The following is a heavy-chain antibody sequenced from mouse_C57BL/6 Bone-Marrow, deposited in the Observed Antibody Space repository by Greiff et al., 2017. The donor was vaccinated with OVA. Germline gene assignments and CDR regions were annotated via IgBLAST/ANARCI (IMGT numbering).Heavy chain of an antibody. CDR2: INPSSGYT. CDR3: AREGDGSSYDGYFEV. D-gene: IGHD1-1*01. CDR1: GYTFTSYT. V-gene: IGHV1-4*01. Sequence: QVHVKQSGAELARPGASVKMSCKASGYTFTSYTMHWVKQRPGQGLEWIGYINPSSGYTKYNQKFKDKATLPADKYSSTAYMQRSSLTSDDSAVYYCAREGDGSSYDGYFEVWGTGTTVTVSS. J-gene: IGHJ1*03.